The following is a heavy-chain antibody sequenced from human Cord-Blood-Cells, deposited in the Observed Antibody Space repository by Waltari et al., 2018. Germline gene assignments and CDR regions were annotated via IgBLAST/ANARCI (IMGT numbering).Heavy chain of an antibody. D-gene: IGHD3-22*01. Sequence: QLPLQESGPGLVKPSETLSLTCPVSGCSISSSSYYWGWVRQPPGKGLEWIGSIYYSGSTYYNPSLKSRVTISVDTSKNQFSLKLSSVTAADTAVYYCASQRVVVVMPDAFDIWGQGTMVTDSS. V-gene: IGHV4-39*01. CDR2: IYYSGST. CDR1: GCSISSSSYY. J-gene: IGHJ3*02. CDR3: ASQRVVVVMPDAFDI.